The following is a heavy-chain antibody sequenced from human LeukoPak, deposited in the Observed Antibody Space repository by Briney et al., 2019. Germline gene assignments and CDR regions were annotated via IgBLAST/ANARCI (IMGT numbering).Heavy chain of an antibody. CDR2: IYYTGST. Sequence: RTSETLSLTCAVSGGSISRSGYSWSWIRQPPGKGLDWIAYIYYTGSTHYNPSLKSRVTISLDTSKNQFSLKLTSVTAADTAVYYCARGGDSSGYEGRFDPWGQGTLVTVSS. D-gene: IGHD3-22*01. CDR3: ARGGDSSGYEGRFDP. CDR1: GGSISRSGYS. J-gene: IGHJ5*02. V-gene: IGHV4-30-4*07.